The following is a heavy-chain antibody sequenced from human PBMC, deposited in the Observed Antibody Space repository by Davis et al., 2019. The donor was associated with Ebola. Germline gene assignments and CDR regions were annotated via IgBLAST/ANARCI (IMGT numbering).Heavy chain of an antibody. D-gene: IGHD2-2*01. J-gene: IGHJ4*02. V-gene: IGHV3-21*01. CDR3: ARAETDLGYQLLSLDY. CDR2: ISSSSSYI. Sequence: GESLKISCVVSEFAFKNYPFHWVRQAPGKGLEWVSSISSSSSYIYYADSVKGRFTISRDNAKNSLYLQMNSLRAEDTAVYYCARAETDLGYQLLSLDYWGQGALITVSS. CDR1: EFAFKNYP.